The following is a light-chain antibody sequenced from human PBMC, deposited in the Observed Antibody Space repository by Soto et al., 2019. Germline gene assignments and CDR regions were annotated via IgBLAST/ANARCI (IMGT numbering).Light chain of an antibody. Sequence: QPVLTQSSSASASLGSSVKLTCTLSSGHSSYIIAWHQQQPGKAPRYLMKLEGSGSYNKGSGVPDRFSGSSSGADRYLTISNLQFEXEADYYCETWDSNTHTVFGGGTKLTVL. CDR3: ETWDSNTHTV. V-gene: IGLV4-60*02. CDR1: SGHSSYI. J-gene: IGLJ3*02. CDR2: LEGSGSY.